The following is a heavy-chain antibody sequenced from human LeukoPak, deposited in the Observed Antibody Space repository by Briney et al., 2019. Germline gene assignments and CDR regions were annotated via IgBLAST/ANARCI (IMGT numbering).Heavy chain of an antibody. V-gene: IGHV3-23*01. D-gene: IGHD2-15*01. CDR2: VSVNGLST. CDR3: ATDRSGAEVVAATSFDY. CDR1: EFTFSSSA. J-gene: IGHJ4*02. Sequence: GGSLRLSCAASEFTFSSSAVSWVRQAPGKGLEWVSSVSVNGLSTYYADSVKGRFTISRDNSNNTVYLQMNSLRAEDTAVYYCATDRSGAEVVAATSFDYWGQGTLVTVSS.